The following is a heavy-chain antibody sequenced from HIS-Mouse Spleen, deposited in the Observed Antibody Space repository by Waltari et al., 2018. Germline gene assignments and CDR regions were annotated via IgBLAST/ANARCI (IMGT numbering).Heavy chain of an antibody. CDR1: GFTVSSNY. Sequence: EVQLVETGGGLIQPGGSLRLSCAASGFTVSSNYMSWVRQAPGKGMVWVSVIYSGGSTYYEASVKGRFTISRDNSKTTLYLQMNSLRAEDTAVYYCARHYYYGSGSYYFDYWGQGTLVTVSS. CDR3: ARHYYYGSGSYYFDY. CDR2: IYSGGST. V-gene: IGHV3-53*02. D-gene: IGHD3-10*01. J-gene: IGHJ4*02.